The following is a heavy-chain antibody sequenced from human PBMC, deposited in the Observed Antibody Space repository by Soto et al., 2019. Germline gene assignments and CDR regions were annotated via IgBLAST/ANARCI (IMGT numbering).Heavy chain of an antibody. J-gene: IGHJ4*02. D-gene: IGHD3-3*01. Sequence: QTGGSLRLSCAASGFTFSSYEINWVRQAPGKGLEWVSYISSSDSAIYYADSVKGRFTISRDNAKNSLYLQMNSLRAEDTAVYYCASLEMATMQGWGQGTLVTVSS. CDR2: ISSSDSAI. CDR3: ASLEMATMQG. CDR1: GFTFSSYE. V-gene: IGHV3-48*03.